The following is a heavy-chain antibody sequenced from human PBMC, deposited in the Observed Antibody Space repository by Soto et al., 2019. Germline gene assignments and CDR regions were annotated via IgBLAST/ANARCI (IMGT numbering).Heavy chain of an antibody. CDR1: GLTFDSYW. D-gene: IGHD3-22*01. CDR3: ATSNVAVVITPYSVAY. CDR2: VNSDGGIT. Sequence: DLEESGGGLVQPGWSLRLSCAASGLTFDSYWMYWVRQAPGKGLVWVSRVNSDGGITTYADAVKGRFTISRDNAKNTLSLLTTRLRGEDTAVYFCATSNVAVVITPYSVAYWCQGDLVTFSS. V-gene: IGHV3-74*01. J-gene: IGHJ4*02.